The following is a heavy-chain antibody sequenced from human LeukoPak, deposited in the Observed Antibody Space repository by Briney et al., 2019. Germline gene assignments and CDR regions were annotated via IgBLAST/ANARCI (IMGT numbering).Heavy chain of an antibody. CDR2: ISVYNGNT. CDR3: ARDVVNSGYDNYFDY. J-gene: IGHJ4*02. Sequence: ASVKVSCKASGYTFTSYGISWVRQAPGQGPEWMGWISVYNGNTNYAQKLQGRVTMTTDTSTSTAYMKLRSLRSDDTAVYYCARDVVNSGYDNYFDYWGQGTLVTVSS. V-gene: IGHV1-18*01. D-gene: IGHD5-12*01. CDR1: GYTFTSYG.